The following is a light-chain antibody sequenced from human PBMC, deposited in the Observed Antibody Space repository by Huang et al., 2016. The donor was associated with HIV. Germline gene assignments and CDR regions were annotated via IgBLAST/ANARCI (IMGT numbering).Light chain of an antibody. CDR3: QQRSDWPRT. CDR2: DAS. J-gene: IGKJ1*01. Sequence: EIVLTQSPATLSLSPGERATLSCRASQSVGSYLAWYQQKPGQSPSCLIFDASNRATGIPARFSGSGSGTDFTLTISSLEPEDFAVYYCQQRSDWPRTFGQGTKVEIK. V-gene: IGKV3-11*01. CDR1: QSVGSY.